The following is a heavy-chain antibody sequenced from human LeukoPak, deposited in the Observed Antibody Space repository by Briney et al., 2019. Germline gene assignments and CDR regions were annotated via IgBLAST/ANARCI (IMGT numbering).Heavy chain of an antibody. J-gene: IGHJ4*02. V-gene: IGHV3-30*03. CDR3: ARGIPSDY. Sequence: GGSLRLSCAASGFTFGDYGMHWVRQAPGMGLEWVAVISYDGRNKHHADSVKGRFTISRDNSKNTLYLQMNSLRAEDTAVYYCARGIPSDYRGQGILVTVSS. CDR2: ISYDGRNK. CDR1: GFTFGDYG.